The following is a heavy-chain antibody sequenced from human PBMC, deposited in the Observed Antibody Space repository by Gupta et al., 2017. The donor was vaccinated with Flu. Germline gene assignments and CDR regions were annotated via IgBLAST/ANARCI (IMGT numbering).Heavy chain of an antibody. CDR1: GGSITSGRYY. V-gene: IGHV4-61*02. CDR3: ARASALSGYCTGGTCPQNWFDS. J-gene: IGHJ5*01. D-gene: IGHD2-8*02. CDR2: IYTSRST. Sequence: QVQLQESGPGLVQASETLSLTCTVSGGSITSGRYYYYWIRPAAGRGLEWIGRIYTSRSTYYNPSYQSRVTISWDTSKNLFSLKMTAVTAADSAVYYCARASALSGYCTGGTCPQNWFDSWGQGTLVTVSA.